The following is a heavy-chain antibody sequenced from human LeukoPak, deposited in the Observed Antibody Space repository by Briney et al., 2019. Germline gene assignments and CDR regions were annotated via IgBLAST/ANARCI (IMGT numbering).Heavy chain of an antibody. CDR3: ARATVLMVYADAFDI. CDR2: ISYDGSNK. J-gene: IGHJ3*02. CDR1: GFTFSSYA. Sequence: PGRSLRLYCAASGFTFSSYAMHWVRQAPGKGLEWVADISYDGSNKYYADSVKGRFTISRDNSKNTLYLQMNSLRAKDTAVYYCARATVLMVYADAFDIWGQGTMVTVSS. D-gene: IGHD2-8*01. V-gene: IGHV3-30-3*01.